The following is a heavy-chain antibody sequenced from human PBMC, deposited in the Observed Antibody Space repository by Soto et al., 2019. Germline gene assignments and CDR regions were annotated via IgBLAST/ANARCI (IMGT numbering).Heavy chain of an antibody. Sequence: SETLSLTCAVYGGSFSGYYWSWIRQPPGKGPEWIGEINHSGSTNYNPSLKSRVTISVDTSKNQFSLKLSSVTAADTAVYYCARDVYGDYFDYWGQGTLVTVSS. CDR2: INHSGST. V-gene: IGHV4-34*01. CDR1: GGSFSGYY. J-gene: IGHJ4*02. CDR3: ARDVYGDYFDY. D-gene: IGHD4-17*01.